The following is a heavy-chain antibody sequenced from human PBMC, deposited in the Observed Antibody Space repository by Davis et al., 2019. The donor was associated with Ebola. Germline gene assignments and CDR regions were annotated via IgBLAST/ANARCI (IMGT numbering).Heavy chain of an antibody. CDR1: GYIFTSYA. J-gene: IGHJ4*02. V-gene: IGHV3-30-3*01. CDR3: ARGYYDSGY. D-gene: IGHD3-22*01. CDR2: ISYDGSNK. Sequence: SCKASGYIFTSYAMHWVRQAPGKGLEWVAVISYDGSNKYYADSVKGRFTISRDNSKNTLYLQMNSLRAEDTAVYYCARGYYDSGYWGQGTLVTVSS.